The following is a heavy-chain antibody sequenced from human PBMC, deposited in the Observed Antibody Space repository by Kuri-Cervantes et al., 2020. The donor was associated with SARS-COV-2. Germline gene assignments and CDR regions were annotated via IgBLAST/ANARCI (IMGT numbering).Heavy chain of an antibody. CDR3: ARGGLGGQLVDGMDV. Sequence: GESLKSFCPASGFTFSSYSMNWVRQAPGKGLEWVSSISSSSSYIYYADSVKGRFTISRDNAKNSLYLQMNSLRAEDTAVYYCARGGLGGQLVDGMDVWGQGTTVTVSS. J-gene: IGHJ6*02. CDR2: ISSSSSYI. V-gene: IGHV3-21*01. CDR1: GFTFSSYS. D-gene: IGHD6-6*01.